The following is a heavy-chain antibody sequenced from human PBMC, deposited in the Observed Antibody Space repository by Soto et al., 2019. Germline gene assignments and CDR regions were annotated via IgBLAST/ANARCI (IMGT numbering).Heavy chain of an antibody. D-gene: IGHD4-17*01. CDR1: GFTFSSYA. CDR3: ARDGTTVTRSWYFDL. Sequence: QVQLVESGGGVVQPGRSLRLSCAASGFTFSSYAMHWVRQAPGKGLEWVAVISYDGSNKYYADSVKGRFTIYRDNSKNTLYLQMNSLRAEDTAVYYCARDGTTVTRSWYFDLWGRGTLVTVSS. J-gene: IGHJ2*01. CDR2: ISYDGSNK. V-gene: IGHV3-30-3*01.